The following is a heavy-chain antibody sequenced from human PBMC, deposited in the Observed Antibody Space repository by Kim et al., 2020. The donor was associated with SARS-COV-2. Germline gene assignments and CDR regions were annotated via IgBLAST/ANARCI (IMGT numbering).Heavy chain of an antibody. D-gene: IGHD2-2*01. J-gene: IGHJ4*02. V-gene: IGHV3-23*01. Sequence: GGSLRLSCAASGFTFSSYAMSWVRQAPGKGLEWVSAISGSGGSTYYADSVKGRFTTSRDNSKNTLYLQMNSLRAEDTAVYYCAKSRIVVPAAMQDDYWGQGTLVTVSS. CDR2: ISGSGGST. CDR1: GFTFSSYA. CDR3: AKSRIVVPAAMQDDY.